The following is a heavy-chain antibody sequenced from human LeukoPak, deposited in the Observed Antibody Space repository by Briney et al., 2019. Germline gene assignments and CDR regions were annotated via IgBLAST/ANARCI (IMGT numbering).Heavy chain of an antibody. V-gene: IGHV4-59*01. CDR2: VYYSGST. D-gene: IGHD5-18*01. Sequence: PSETLSLTCSVSGDSISTYYGSWLRQPPGKGLEWVGYVYYSGSTYFNPSLKSRVTISVDTSKKQFSLNLTSVTAADTAVYYCSASKQLWFRRLFDYWGQGTLVTVSS. CDR1: GDSISTYY. J-gene: IGHJ4*02. CDR3: SASKQLWFRRLFDY.